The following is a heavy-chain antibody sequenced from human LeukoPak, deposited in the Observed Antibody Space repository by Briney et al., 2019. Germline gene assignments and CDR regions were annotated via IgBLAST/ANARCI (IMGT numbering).Heavy chain of an antibody. J-gene: IGHJ4*02. CDR3: ARGYSSGWYGGVDY. CDR1: GFTFSSYW. CDR2: INSDGSST. V-gene: IGHV3-74*01. D-gene: IGHD6-19*01. Sequence: GGPLRLSCAASGFTFSSYWMHWVRQAPGKGLVWVSRINSDGSSTSYADSVKGRFTISRDNAKNTLYLQMNSLRAEDTAVYYCARGYSSGWYGGVDYWAQGTLVTVSS.